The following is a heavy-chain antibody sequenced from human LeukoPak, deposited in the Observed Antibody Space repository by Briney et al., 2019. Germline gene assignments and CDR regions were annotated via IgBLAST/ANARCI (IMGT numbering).Heavy chain of an antibody. CDR2: MNPNRGNT. CDR1: GYTFTNYD. D-gene: IGHD6-13*01. CDR3: AVYSSSWNYDAFDI. V-gene: IGHV1-8*01. J-gene: IGHJ3*02. Sequence: ASVKVSCKASGYTFTNYDINWVRQAAGQGLEWMGWMNPNRGNTGYAQKFQGRVSLTRNASISTAYMELSSLRSEDTAVYYCAVYSSSWNYDAFDIWGQGTMVTVSS.